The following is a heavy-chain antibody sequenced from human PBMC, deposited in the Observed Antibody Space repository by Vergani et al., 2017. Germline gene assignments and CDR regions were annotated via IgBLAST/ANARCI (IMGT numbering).Heavy chain of an antibody. V-gene: IGHV6-1*01. CDR3: ARDVRPIIIVATAHGGWFDP. CDR1: GDSVSSNSAA. CDR2: TYSRSKWYN. J-gene: IGHJ5*02. Sequence: QVQLQQSGPGLVKPSQTLSLTCAISGDSVSSNSAAWNWISQSPSRGLEWLGRTYSRSKWYNDYAVSVKSRITINPDTSKNQFSLQLNSVTPEDTAVYYCARDVRPIIIVATAHGGWFDPGGQGTLVTVSS. D-gene: IGHD5-12*01.